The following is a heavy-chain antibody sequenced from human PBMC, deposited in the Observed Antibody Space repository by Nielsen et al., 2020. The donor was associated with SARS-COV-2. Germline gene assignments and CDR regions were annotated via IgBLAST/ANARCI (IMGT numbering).Heavy chain of an antibody. CDR1: GFTFSSYA. V-gene: IGHV3-30*04. J-gene: IGHJ4*02. D-gene: IGHD1-26*01. CDR2: ISYDGSNK. CDR3: ATANGPSGSYVGY. Sequence: GESLKISCAASGFTFSSYAMHWVRQTPGKGLEWVAIISYDGSNKYYADSVKGRFTISRDNSKNTLYLQMNSLRAEDTAVYYCATANGPSGSYVGYWGQGTLVTVSS.